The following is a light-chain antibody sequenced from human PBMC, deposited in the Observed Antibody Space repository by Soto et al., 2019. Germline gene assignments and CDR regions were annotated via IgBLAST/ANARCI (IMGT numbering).Light chain of an antibody. Sequence: DIRVTQSPSTQSASIGDRVTITCRASQSIDKKLAWYQQTPGQAPKLLIFDVSTLQSGVPSRFSGSGSGTDFSLSIDSLQPDDVATYYCQQYDLYWTFGQGTKVDIK. CDR1: QSIDKK. CDR3: QQYDLYWT. CDR2: DVS. V-gene: IGKV1-5*01. J-gene: IGKJ1*01.